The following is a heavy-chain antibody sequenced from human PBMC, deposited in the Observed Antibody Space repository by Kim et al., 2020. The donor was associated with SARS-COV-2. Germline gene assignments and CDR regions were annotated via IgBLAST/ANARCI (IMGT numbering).Heavy chain of an antibody. Sequence: GGSLRLSCAASGFTFSDYTIHWVRQAPGKGLEWAAVISKDGSYKEYAASVKGRFTISRDNSKNTLYLQMNSLRPDDTSLYFCPRDGQWLPGKNGMDVWGQGTTVIVSS. CDR1: GFTFSDYT. CDR2: ISKDGSYK. J-gene: IGHJ6*02. CDR3: PRDGQWLPGKNGMDV. V-gene: IGHV3-30*04. D-gene: IGHD6-19*01.